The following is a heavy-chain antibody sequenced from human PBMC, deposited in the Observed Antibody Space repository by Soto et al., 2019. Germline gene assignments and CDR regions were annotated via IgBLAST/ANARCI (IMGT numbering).Heavy chain of an antibody. V-gene: IGHV3-23*01. CDR1: GFTFSSYA. CDR2: ISGSGGST. J-gene: IGHJ2*01. D-gene: IGHD5-12*01. CDR3: AKGRLSSDIVATRRNWYFDL. Sequence: GGSLKLSCAPSGFTFSSYAMSLVRQAPGKGLDWVSAISGSGGSTYYADSVKGRFTISRDNSKNTLYLQMNSLRAEDTAVYYCAKGRLSSDIVATRRNWYFDLWGRGTLVTVSS.